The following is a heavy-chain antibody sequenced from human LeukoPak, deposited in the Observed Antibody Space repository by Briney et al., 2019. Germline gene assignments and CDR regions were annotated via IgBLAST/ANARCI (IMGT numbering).Heavy chain of an antibody. J-gene: IGHJ4*02. CDR1: GGNFSSYA. V-gene: IGHV1-69*13. CDR2: IIPIFGTA. Sequence: GASVKVSCRASGGNFSSYAISWVRQAPGQGLEWMGGIIPIFGTANYAQKLQGRVTITADESTSTAYMELSSLRSEDTAVYYCARDFRSYFDYWGQGTLVTVSS. CDR3: ARDFRSYFDY.